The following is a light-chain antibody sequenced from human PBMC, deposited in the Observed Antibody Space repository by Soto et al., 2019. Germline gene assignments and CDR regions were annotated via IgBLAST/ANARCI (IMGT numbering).Light chain of an antibody. J-gene: IGKJ5*01. CDR1: QGISRW. Sequence: DIQMTQSPSFVSASVGDRVTITCRASQGISRWLAWYQQRPGKAPELLIYGASSLQIGVPSRFSGSVSGTDFTLTISSLQPEDFATYYCQQANSFPLTFGQGTRLEIK. CDR3: QQANSFPLT. V-gene: IGKV1-12*01. CDR2: GAS.